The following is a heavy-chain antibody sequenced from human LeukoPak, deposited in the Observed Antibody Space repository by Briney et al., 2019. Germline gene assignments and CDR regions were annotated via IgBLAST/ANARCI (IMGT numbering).Heavy chain of an antibody. D-gene: IGHD1-26*01. CDR2: IKQDGSEK. Sequence: GGSLRLSCAASGFTFSSYGMHWVRQAPGKGLEWVANIKQDGSEKYYVDSVKGRFTISRDSAKNSLYLQMNSLRAEDTAVYYCARDKIVGATLLDYWGQGTLVTVSS. V-gene: IGHV3-7*01. CDR3: ARDKIVGATLLDY. CDR1: GFTFSSYG. J-gene: IGHJ4*02.